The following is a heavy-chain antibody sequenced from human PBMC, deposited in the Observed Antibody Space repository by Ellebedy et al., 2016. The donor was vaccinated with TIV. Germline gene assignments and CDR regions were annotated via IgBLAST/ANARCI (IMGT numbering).Heavy chain of an antibody. D-gene: IGHD4-17*01. J-gene: IGHJ4*02. CDR2: INHSGST. Sequence: MPSETLSLTCAVYGGSFSGYYWTWIRQPPGKGLEWIGEINHSGSTTYNPSLKSRVTISVDTSRNRFSLKLSSVTAADTAVYYCASSTTVTTASYEYWGQGTLVTVSS. CDR3: ASSTTVTTASYEY. CDR1: GGSFSGYY. V-gene: IGHV4-34*01.